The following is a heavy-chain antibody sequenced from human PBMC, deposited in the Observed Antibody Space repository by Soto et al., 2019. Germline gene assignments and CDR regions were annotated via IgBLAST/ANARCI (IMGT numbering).Heavy chain of an antibody. V-gene: IGHV4-59*01. Sequence: PSETLSLTCTVSGGSISSYYWSWIRQPPGKGLEWIGYIYYSGSTNYNPSLKSRVTISVDTSKNQFSLKLSSVTAADTAVYYCARVQWTYYYDSSGLRWFDPWGQGTLVTVS. CDR1: GGSISSYY. J-gene: IGHJ5*02. CDR3: ARVQWTYYYDSSGLRWFDP. D-gene: IGHD3-22*01. CDR2: IYYSGST.